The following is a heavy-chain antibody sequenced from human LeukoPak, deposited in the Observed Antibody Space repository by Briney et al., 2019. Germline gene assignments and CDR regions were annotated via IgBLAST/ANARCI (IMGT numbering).Heavy chain of an antibody. CDR3: ARGMYSNSWYYFDY. J-gene: IGHJ4*02. CDR2: IYSGGST. CDR1: GFIFDHFG. Sequence: GGSLRLSCATSGFIFDHFGMNWVRQVPGKGLEWVSVIYSGGSTYYADSVKGRFTISRDNSKNSLYLQMNSLRVEDTAVYYCARGMYSNSWYYFDYWGQGTLVTVSS. D-gene: IGHD6-13*01. V-gene: IGHV3-66*02.